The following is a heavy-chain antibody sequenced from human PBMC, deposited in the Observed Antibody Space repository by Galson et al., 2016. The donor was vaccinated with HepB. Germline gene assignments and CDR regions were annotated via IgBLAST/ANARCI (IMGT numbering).Heavy chain of an antibody. D-gene: IGHD6-19*01. CDR3: AKPLLSSGLYYFDY. J-gene: IGHJ4*02. Sequence: SLRLSCAASGFTFSDYYMSWIRQAPGKGLEWLSHISGGSSTIYYADSVKGRLTVSRDNAKNSLYLQMNSLRDDDTAVYYCAKPLLSSGLYYFDYWGRGTLVTVSS. CDR1: GFTFSDYY. CDR2: ISGGSSTI. V-gene: IGHV3-11*04.